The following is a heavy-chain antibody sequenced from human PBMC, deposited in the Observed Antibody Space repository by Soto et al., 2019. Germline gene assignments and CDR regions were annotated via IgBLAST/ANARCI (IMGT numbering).Heavy chain of an antibody. CDR3: ARDSLHGDYFES. CDR1: GGSISSGGYS. Sequence: QLQLQESGSGLVKPSQTLSLTCAVSGGSISSGGYSWNWIRQPPGKGLEWIGYIYHSGSTYYNPSLKSRVTISVDKSNNQFALKLSSVTAADTAVYYCARDSLHGDYFESWGQGTLVTVSS. J-gene: IGHJ4*02. D-gene: IGHD2-21*01. V-gene: IGHV4-30-2*01. CDR2: IYHSGST.